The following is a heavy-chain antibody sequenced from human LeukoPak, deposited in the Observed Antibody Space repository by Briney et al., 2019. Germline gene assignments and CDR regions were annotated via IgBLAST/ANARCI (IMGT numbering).Heavy chain of an antibody. CDR3: ARHRGSSWYESFDY. V-gene: IGHV4-59*08. J-gene: IGHJ4*02. D-gene: IGHD6-13*01. Sequence: PETLSLTCAVSGGSLSNYHWNWIRQPPGKGLEWIGSMYYGGSTNYNPSLKSRVTISVDTSENQFSLKVSSVTAADTAVYYCARHRGSSWYESFDYWGQGILVTVSS. CDR1: GGSLSNYH. CDR2: MYYGGST.